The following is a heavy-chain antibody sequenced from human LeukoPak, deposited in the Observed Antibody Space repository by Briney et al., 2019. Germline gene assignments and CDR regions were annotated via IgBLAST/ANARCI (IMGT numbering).Heavy chain of an antibody. CDR3: ARRSSSRAYYDFWSGYSIFDY. CDR1: GGSISSGGYS. CDR2: IYHSGST. Sequence: SETLSLTCAVSGGSISSGGYSWSWIRQPPGKGLEWIGYIYHSGSTYYNPSLKSRVTISVDRFKNQFSLKLSSVTAADTAVYYCARRSSSRAYYDFWSGYSIFDYWGQGTLVTVSS. V-gene: IGHV4-30-2*01. D-gene: IGHD3-3*01. J-gene: IGHJ4*02.